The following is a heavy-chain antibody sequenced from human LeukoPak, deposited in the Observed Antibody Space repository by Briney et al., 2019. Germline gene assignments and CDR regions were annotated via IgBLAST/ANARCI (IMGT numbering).Heavy chain of an antibody. CDR1: GFTFSSYA. J-gene: IGHJ3*02. CDR2: ISYDGSNK. CDR3: ARVGLRGAFDI. D-gene: IGHD4-17*01. V-gene: IGHV3-30*04. Sequence: PGRSLRLSCAASGFTFSSYAMHWVRQAPGKGLEWVAVISYDGSNKYYADSVKGRFTISRDNPKNTLYLQMNSLRAEDTAVYYCARVGLRGAFDIWGQGTMVTVSS.